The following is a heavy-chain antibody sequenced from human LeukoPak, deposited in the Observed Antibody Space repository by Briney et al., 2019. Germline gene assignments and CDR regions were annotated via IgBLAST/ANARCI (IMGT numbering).Heavy chain of an antibody. CDR1: GFTFSDYA. J-gene: IGHJ4*02. CDR3: ARRPGN. Sequence: GGSLRLSCVVSGFTFSDYAMSWVRQAPGKGLEWVSTISGSGGRSYSEDPVKGRFTISRDSSKNTIFLQMNDLTVEDTARYYCARRPGNWGQGILVTVSS. D-gene: IGHD1-14*01. V-gene: IGHV3-23*01. CDR2: ISGSGGRS.